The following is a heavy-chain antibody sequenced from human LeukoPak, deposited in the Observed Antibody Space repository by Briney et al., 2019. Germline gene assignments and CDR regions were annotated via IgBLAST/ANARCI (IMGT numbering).Heavy chain of an antibody. CDR2: ISTSSTTI. Sequence: PGGSLRLSCAASGFSFSSYTMNWGRQHPGEGLEWGSNISTSSTTIYYADSVKGRFTISRDNAKNALYLQMTRLRADDTAVYYCVRFAAGGSYCYDMDVWGKGSTVTVSS. V-gene: IGHV3-48*01. CDR1: GFSFSSYT. CDR3: VRFAAGGSYCYDMDV. D-gene: IGHD3-10*01. J-gene: IGHJ6*03.